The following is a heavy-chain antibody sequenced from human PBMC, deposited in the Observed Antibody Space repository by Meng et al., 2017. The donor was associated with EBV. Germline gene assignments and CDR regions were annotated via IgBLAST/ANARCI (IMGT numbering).Heavy chain of an antibody. J-gene: IGHJ5*02. CDR1: GHSLPSKI. CDR3: ARGVGTIFGVVIKNWFDP. D-gene: IGHD3-3*01. Sequence: GGGLKSPGACIMDPLQESGHSLPSKISNWVRQATGQGREWMGWMNPNSGNTGYAQKFQGRVTMTRNTSISTAYMELSSLRSEDTAVYYCARGVGTIFGVVIKNWFDPWGQGTLVTVSS. CDR2: MNPNSGNT. V-gene: IGHV1-8*01.